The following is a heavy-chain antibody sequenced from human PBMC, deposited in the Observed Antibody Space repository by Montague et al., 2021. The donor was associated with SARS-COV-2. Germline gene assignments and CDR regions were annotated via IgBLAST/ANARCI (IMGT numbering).Heavy chain of an antibody. V-gene: IGHV4-34*01. Sequence: SETLSLTCAVYGGSFSDYYWSWIRQTPGKGLEWIGEIHHSGSTNYNPSLKRRVTISVDTSKNQFSLELSSVTVADTAVYHCASTSYRDSSGYYSHDYWGQGILVTVSS. CDR3: ASTSYRDSSGYYSHDY. D-gene: IGHD3-22*01. J-gene: IGHJ4*02. CDR1: GGSFSDYY. CDR2: IHHSGST.